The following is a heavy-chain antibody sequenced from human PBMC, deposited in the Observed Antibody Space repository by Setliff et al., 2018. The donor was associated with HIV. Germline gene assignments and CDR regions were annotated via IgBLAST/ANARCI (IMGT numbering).Heavy chain of an antibody. J-gene: IGHJ5*02. Sequence: ASVKVSCKASGYTFSGYYLHWVRRAPGQGPEWMGWINPNSGATNYAQNVQGRVTMTRDTSISTAYMDLSSLTSDDTAVYYCALASIVSTARWNHWGRGTLVTVSS. CDR2: INPNSGAT. CDR3: ALASIVSTARWNH. CDR1: GYTFSGYY. V-gene: IGHV1-2*02. D-gene: IGHD1-26*01.